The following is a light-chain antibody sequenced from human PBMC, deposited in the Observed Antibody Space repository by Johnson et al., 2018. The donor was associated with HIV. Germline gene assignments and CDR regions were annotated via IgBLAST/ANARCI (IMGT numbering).Light chain of an antibody. CDR1: SSNIGNNY. CDR2: DNN. V-gene: IGLV1-51*01. CDR3: GTWDSSLSAGV. J-gene: IGLJ1*01. Sequence: QSVLTQPPSVSAAPGQKVTISCSGSSSNIGNNYVSWYQQLPGTAPKLLIYDNNQRPSGIPDRFSGSKSGTSATLGITGLQTGDEADYYCGTWDSSLSAGVFGTGTTVIVL.